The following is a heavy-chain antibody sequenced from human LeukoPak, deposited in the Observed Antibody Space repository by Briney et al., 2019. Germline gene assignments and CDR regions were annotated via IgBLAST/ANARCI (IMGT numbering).Heavy chain of an antibody. J-gene: IGHJ4*02. CDR3: ARALLLWFGELSQPYDY. V-gene: IGHV3-48*03. CDR2: ISSSGSTI. Sequence: PGGSLRLYCAASGFTFSSYEMNWVRPAPGKGREWGSYISSSGSTIYYADSVKGRFTISRDNAKNSLYLQMNSLRAEDTAVYYCARALLLWFGELSQPYDYWGQGTLVTVSS. CDR1: GFTFSSYE. D-gene: IGHD3-10*01.